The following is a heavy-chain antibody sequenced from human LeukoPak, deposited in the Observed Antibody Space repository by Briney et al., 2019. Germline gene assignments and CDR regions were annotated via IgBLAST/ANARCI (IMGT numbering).Heavy chain of an antibody. V-gene: IGHV3-48*03. D-gene: IGHD3-22*01. J-gene: IGHJ6*02. CDR1: GFTFSNYE. CDR2: ISSSGSAK. CDR3: ARDAGAYDSSGYFRENYYYGMDV. Sequence: QPGGSLRISCAASGFTFSNYEMNWVRQAPGKGLEWVSYISSSGSAKYYADSVKGRFTMSRDNVKNSLYLQMNSLRAEDTAVYYCARDAGAYDSSGYFRENYYYGMDVWGQGTTVTVSS.